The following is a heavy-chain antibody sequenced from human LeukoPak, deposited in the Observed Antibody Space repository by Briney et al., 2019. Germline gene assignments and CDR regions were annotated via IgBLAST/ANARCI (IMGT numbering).Heavy chain of an antibody. Sequence: PSETLSLTCTVSGGSISSSSYYWGWVRQPPGKGLEWIGSIYYSGSTYYNPSLKSRVTISVDTSKNQFSLRLSSVTAADTAVYYCARESNYYGSGTGWFDPWGQGTLVTVSS. D-gene: IGHD3-10*01. CDR2: IYYSGST. J-gene: IGHJ5*02. CDR1: GGSISSSSYY. CDR3: ARESNYYGSGTGWFDP. V-gene: IGHV4-39*07.